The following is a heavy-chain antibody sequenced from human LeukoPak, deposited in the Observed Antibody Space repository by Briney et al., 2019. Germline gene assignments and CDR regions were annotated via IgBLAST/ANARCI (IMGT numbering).Heavy chain of an antibody. J-gene: IGHJ6*02. Sequence: GGSLRLSCAASGFTFSSYAMHWVRQAPGKGLEWVAVISYDGSNKYYADSVKGRFTISRDNSKNTLYLQMNSLRAEDTAVCYCARALVVVPAAINYYYYYGMDVWGQGTTVTVSS. CDR2: ISYDGSNK. CDR3: ARALVVVPAAINYYYYYGMDV. V-gene: IGHV3-30-3*01. D-gene: IGHD2-2*02. CDR1: GFTFSSYA.